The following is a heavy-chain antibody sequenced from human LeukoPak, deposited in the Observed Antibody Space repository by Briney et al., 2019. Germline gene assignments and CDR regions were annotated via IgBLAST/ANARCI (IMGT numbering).Heavy chain of an antibody. CDR2: ISSSGNTI. CDR3: AREGYSSSWYPSYYFDY. V-gene: IGHV3-11*04. D-gene: IGHD6-13*01. CDR1: GFTFSDYY. Sequence: PGGSLRLSCAASGFTFSDYYMSWIRQAPGKGLEWVSYISSSGNTIYYADSVKGRFTISRDNAKNALYLQMNSLRAEDTAVYYCAREGYSSSWYPSYYFDYWGQGTLLTVSS. J-gene: IGHJ4*02.